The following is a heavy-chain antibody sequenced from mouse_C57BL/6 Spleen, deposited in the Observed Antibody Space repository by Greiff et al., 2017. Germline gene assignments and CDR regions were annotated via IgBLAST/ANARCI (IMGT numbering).Heavy chain of an antibody. J-gene: IGHJ1*03. CDR2: IYPGSGST. CDR3: AIGYYGSSYKYFDV. V-gene: IGHV1-55*01. CDR1: GYTFTSYW. D-gene: IGHD1-1*01. Sequence: QVQLQQPGAELVKPGASVKMSCKASGYTFTSYWITWVKQRPGQGLEWIGVIYPGSGSTNYNEKFKSKATLTVDTSSSTAYMQLSSLTSDDSAVYYCAIGYYGSSYKYFDVWGTGTTVTVSS.